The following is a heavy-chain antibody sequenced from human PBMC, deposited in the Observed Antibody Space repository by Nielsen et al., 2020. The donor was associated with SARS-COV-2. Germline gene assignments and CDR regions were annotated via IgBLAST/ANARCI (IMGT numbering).Heavy chain of an antibody. CDR1: GFTFSSYS. V-gene: IGHV3-21*01. D-gene: IGHD2-2*01. CDR3: ARVGSSTTFDY. CDR2: ISSSSSYI. Sequence: GESLKISCAASGFTFSSYSMNWVRQAPGKGLEWVSSISSSSSYIYYADSVKGRFTISRDYAKNSLYLQMSSLRAEDTAVYYCARVGSSTTFDYWGQGTLVTVSS. J-gene: IGHJ4*02.